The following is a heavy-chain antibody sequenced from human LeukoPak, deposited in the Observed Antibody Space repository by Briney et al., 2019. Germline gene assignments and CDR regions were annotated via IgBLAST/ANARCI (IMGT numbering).Heavy chain of an antibody. V-gene: IGHV3-30*18. CDR3: AKDLHFTYYYDSSGYYGMDV. CDR2: ISYDGSNK. D-gene: IGHD3-22*01. Sequence: GGSLRLSCAASGFTFSSYGMHWVRQAPGKGLEWVAVISYDGSNKYYADSVKGRFTISRDNSKNTLYLQMNSLRAEDTAVYYCAKDLHFTYYYDSSGYYGMDVWGQGTTVTVSS. CDR1: GFTFSSYG. J-gene: IGHJ6*02.